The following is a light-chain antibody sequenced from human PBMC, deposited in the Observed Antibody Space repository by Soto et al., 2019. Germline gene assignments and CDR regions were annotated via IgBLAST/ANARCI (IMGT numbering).Light chain of an antibody. CDR2: EVN. CDR1: SSYVGGYKY. J-gene: IGLJ1*01. V-gene: IGLV2-8*01. CDR3: SSYAGINNLGV. Sequence: QSALTQPPSASGSPGQSVTISCTGTSSYVGGYKYVSWYQQHPGKAPKLMIFEVNKRPSGVPDRFSGSKSGNTASLTVSGLQAEDEADYYCSSYAGINNLGVFGTGTKLTVL.